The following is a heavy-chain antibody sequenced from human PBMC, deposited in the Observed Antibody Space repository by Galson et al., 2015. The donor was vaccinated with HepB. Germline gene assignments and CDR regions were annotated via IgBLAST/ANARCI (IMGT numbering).Heavy chain of an antibody. D-gene: IGHD2-2*01. V-gene: IGHV1-46*01. CDR2: INPSGGST. CDR3: ASRILGYCSSTSCLDV. J-gene: IGHJ6*02. CDR1: GYTFTSYY. Sequence: SVKVSCKASGYTFTSYYMHWVRQAPGQGLEWMGIINPSGGSTSYAQKFQGRVTMTRDTSTSTVYMELSSLRSEDTAVYYCASRILGYCSSTSCLDVWGQGTTVTVSS.